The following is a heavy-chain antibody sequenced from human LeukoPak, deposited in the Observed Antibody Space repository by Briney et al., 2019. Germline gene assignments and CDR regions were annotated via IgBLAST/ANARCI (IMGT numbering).Heavy chain of an antibody. D-gene: IGHD3-10*01. J-gene: IGHJ4*02. CDR2: IYANGNT. CDR3: ARRGSGSYYFDY. CDR1: GFTVSDNY. V-gene: IGHV3-53*01. Sequence: GGSLRLSCAVSGFTVSDNYITWVRQAPGKGLEWVSVIYANGNTYYADSVKGRFTISRDNSKNTLYLQMNSLRAEDTAVYYCARRGSGSYYFDYWGQGTLVTVSS.